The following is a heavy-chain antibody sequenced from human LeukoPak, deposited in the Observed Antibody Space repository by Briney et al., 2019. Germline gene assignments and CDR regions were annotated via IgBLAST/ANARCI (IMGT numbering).Heavy chain of an antibody. Sequence: GASVKVSCKASGYTFTGYYMHWVRQAPGQGLEWMGWINPNSGGTNYAQKFQGRVTMTRDTSISTAYMELSRLRSDDTAVYYCASHFDYYDSSVYFDYWGQGTRVTVPS. D-gene: IGHD3-22*01. CDR3: ASHFDYYDSSVYFDY. V-gene: IGHV1-2*02. CDR2: INPNSGGT. CDR1: GYTFTGYY. J-gene: IGHJ4*02.